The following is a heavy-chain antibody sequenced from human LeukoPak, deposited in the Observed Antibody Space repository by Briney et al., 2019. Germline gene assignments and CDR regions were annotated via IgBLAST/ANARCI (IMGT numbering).Heavy chain of an antibody. D-gene: IGHD3-3*01. CDR3: ASPSKSGAGNFDD. CDR2: INSDGSST. V-gene: IGHV3-74*01. Sequence: PGGSLRLSCAASGFTFSGYWMYWVRQAPGKGLVWVSRINSDGSSTSYADSVKGRFTISRDNAKNTLYLQMNSLRAEDTAVYYCASPSKSGAGNFDDWGPGTLVTVSS. CDR1: GFTFSGYW. J-gene: IGHJ4*01.